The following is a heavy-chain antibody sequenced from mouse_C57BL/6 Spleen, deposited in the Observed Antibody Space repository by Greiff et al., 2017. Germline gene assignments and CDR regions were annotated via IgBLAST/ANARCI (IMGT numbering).Heavy chain of an antibody. CDR3: TRRHYSNSGFAY. V-gene: IGHV1-15*01. Sequence: QVQLQQSGAELVRPGASVTLSCKASGYTFTDYEMHWVKQTPVHGLEWIGAIDPETGGTAYNQKFKGKAILTADNSSSTAYMELRSRTSEDSAVYYCTRRHYSNSGFAYWGQGTLVTVSA. J-gene: IGHJ3*01. D-gene: IGHD2-5*01. CDR2: IDPETGGT. CDR1: GYTFTDYE.